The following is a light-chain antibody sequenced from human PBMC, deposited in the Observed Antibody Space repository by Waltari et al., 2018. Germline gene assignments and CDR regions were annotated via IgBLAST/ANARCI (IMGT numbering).Light chain of an antibody. Sequence: DIVMTQSPDSLAVSLGERATINCKSTQSILYSSNNKNYLAWYQQKPGQSPKLLFYWASTRESGVPDRFSGSGSGTDFTLTISRLEAEDFAVYYCQQYGSSPPYSFGQGTELEIK. J-gene: IGKJ2*03. CDR1: QSILYSSNNKNY. CDR2: WAS. V-gene: IGKV4-1*01. CDR3: QQYGSSPPYS.